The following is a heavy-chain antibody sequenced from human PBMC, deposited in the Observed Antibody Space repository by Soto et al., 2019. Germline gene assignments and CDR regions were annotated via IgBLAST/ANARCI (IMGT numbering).Heavy chain of an antibody. D-gene: IGHD3-10*01. J-gene: IGHJ4*02. CDR1: GFMFNYYA. CDR2: ISNSGDRT. V-gene: IGHV3-23*01. Sequence: EVQLLESGGGLVQPGGSLGLSCAASGFMFNYYAMSWVRQAPGKGLEWVSVISNSGDRTYYADSVKGRFTISRDDSKNTLYLQLNSLRAEDTAVYYCAKERTDRLLWGFFDYWGQGTLVTVSS. CDR3: AKERTDRLLWGFFDY.